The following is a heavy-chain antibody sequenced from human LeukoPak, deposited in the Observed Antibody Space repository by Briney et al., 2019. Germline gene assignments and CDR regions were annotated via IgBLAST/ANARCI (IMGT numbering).Heavy chain of an antibody. CDR1: GGTFSSYA. CDR3: ARGEADRSGWNDGDY. Sequence: ASVKVSCKASGGTFSSYAISWVRQAPGQGLEWMGRIIPIFGTANYAQKFQGRVTITTDESTSTAYMKLSSLRSEDTAVYYCARGEADRSGWNDGDYWGQGTLVTVSS. J-gene: IGHJ4*02. CDR2: IIPIFGTA. D-gene: IGHD6-19*01. V-gene: IGHV1-69*05.